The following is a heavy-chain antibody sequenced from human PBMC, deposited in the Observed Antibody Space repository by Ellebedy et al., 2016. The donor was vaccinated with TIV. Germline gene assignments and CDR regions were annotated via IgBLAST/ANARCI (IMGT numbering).Heavy chain of an antibody. J-gene: IGHJ1*01. V-gene: IGHV3-64*01. CDR1: GFTFSNYA. CDR3: ARATGGAAPADFLQH. CDR2: ISSNGDRT. Sequence: PGGSLRLSCAASGFTFSNYALHWVRQAPGKGLEFVSGISSNGDRTYYANSVKGRFSISRDNSKNTVFLQMGRLRDEDMAVYYCARATGGAAPADFLQHWGQGTLITVSS. D-gene: IGHD6-13*01.